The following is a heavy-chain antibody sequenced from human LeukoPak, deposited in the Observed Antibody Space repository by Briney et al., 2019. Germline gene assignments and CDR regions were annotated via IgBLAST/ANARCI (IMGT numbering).Heavy chain of an antibody. D-gene: IGHD3-10*01. J-gene: IGHJ4*02. V-gene: IGHV1-69-2*01. CDR1: GYTFTDYY. CDR2: VDPEDGET. Sequence: ASVKVSCEVSGYTFTDYYMHWVQQAPGKGLEWMGLVDPEDGETIYAEKFQGRVTITADTSTDTAYMELSSLRSEDTAVYYCATMGYYYGSGSYYATTNLVDYWGQGTLVTVSS. CDR3: ATMGYYYGSGSYYATTNLVDY.